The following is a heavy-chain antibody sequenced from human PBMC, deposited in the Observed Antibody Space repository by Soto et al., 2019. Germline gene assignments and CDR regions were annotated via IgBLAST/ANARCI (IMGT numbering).Heavy chain of an antibody. CDR3: ARDGGASRGWPYFDY. CDR1: GFTFSTYS. V-gene: IGHV3-48*01. CDR2: IRGGGRTI. D-gene: IGHD6-19*01. Sequence: EVQLVESGGGLVQPGGSLRLSCAASGFTFSTYSMNWVRQAPGKGLEWVSYIRGGGRTIYYTDSAKGRFTISRDNAKNSLYLQMNSLRAEDTAVYYCARDGGASRGWPYFDYWGQGALVTVSS. J-gene: IGHJ4*02.